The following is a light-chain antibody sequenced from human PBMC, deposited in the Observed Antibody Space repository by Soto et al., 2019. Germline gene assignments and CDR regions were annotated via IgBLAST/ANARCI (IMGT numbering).Light chain of an antibody. CDR3: QQYNSYSRT. J-gene: IGKJ1*01. V-gene: IGKV1-5*01. Sequence: DIQMTQSPSTLSASVGERVTITCRASQSISSWLAWYQQKPGKAPKLLIYDASSLESGVPSRSSGSGSGTEFTLTISSLQPDDFATYYCQQYNSYSRTFGQGTKVDIK. CDR1: QSISSW. CDR2: DAS.